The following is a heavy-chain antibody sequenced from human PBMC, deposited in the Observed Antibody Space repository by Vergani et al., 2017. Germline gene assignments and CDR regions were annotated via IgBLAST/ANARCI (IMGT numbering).Heavy chain of an antibody. CDR2: IYGGGST. CDR1: GFTVSSNY. V-gene: IGHV3-66*01. CDR3: ARDSGLRGSGY. J-gene: IGHJ4*02. Sequence: EVQLVESGGDLVQPGGSLRLSCAVSGFTVSSNYMSWVRQAPGKGLEWVSVIYGGGSTYYADSVKGRFTISRDNSKNTLFLQMNSLRAEDTAVYYCARDSGLRGSGYWGQGTLVTVSS. D-gene: IGHD3-16*01.